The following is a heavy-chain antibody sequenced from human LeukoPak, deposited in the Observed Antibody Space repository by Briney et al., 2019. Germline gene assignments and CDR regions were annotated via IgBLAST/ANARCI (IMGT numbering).Heavy chain of an antibody. J-gene: IGHJ4*02. Sequence: GASVKVSYKASGYSITGYYIHCVRQAPGQGLEWLGWINPYSGDTNYAQNFQGRVTVTRDTSISTAYMELSRLRSDDTAVYYCARLVHSGVGEDDYWGQGTLVIVSS. CDR1: GYSITGYY. CDR2: INPYSGDT. D-gene: IGHD3-16*01. V-gene: IGHV1-2*02. CDR3: ARLVHSGVGEDDY.